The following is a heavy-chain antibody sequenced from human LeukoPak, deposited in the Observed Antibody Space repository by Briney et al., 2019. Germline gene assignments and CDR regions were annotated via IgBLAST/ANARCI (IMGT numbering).Heavy chain of an antibody. CDR2: SNAGNGNT. CDR3: ARGGYQSGMGA. Sequence: ASVKVSCKASGYTFTNYPIHWVRQAPGQRLEWMGWSNAGNGNTKYSQDFQGRVTISRDTSANTAYMELSSLRFEDMGVYYCARGGYQSGMGAWGQGTTVTVSS. V-gene: IGHV1-3*02. D-gene: IGHD5-12*01. J-gene: IGHJ6*02. CDR1: GYTFTNYP.